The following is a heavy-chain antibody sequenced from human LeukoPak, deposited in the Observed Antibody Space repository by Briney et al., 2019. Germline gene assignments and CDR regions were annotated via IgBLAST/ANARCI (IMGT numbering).Heavy chain of an antibody. CDR3: ARSKTAYGSGSYLHYYYGMDV. D-gene: IGHD3-10*01. Sequence: GGSLRLSCAASGFTFSSYAMSWVRQAPGKGLEWVAVISYDGSNKYYADSVKGRFTISRDNSKNTLYLQMNSLRAEDTAVYYCARSKTAYGSGSYLHYYYGMDVWGQGTTVTVSS. CDR2: ISYDGSNK. CDR1: GFTFSSYA. V-gene: IGHV3-30*04. J-gene: IGHJ6*02.